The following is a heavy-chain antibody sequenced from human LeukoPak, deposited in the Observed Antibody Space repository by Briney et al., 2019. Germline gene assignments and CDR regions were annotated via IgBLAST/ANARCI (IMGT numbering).Heavy chain of an antibody. D-gene: IGHD5-24*01. CDR2: IYYSGST. J-gene: IGHJ3*02. V-gene: IGHV4-39*01. CDR1: GGSISSSSYY. CDR3: ARPQDVEMATILGTRNDAFDI. Sequence: SETLSLTCTVSGGSISSSSYYWGWIRQPPGKGLEWIGSIYYSGSTYYNPSLKSRVTISVDTSKNQFSLKLSSVTAADTAVYYCARPQDVEMATILGTRNDAFDIWGQGTMVTVSS.